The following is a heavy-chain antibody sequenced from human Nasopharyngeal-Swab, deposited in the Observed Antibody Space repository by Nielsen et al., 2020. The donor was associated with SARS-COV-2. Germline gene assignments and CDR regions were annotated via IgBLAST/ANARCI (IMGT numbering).Heavy chain of an antibody. CDR2: IGDKDHNYAT. J-gene: IGHJ4*02. CDR3: TTDYYFDY. Sequence: GESLKISCAASGFIFSGSAMHWVRQASGKGLEWVGRIGDKDHNYATTYGAAVKGRFTISRDDSKNTAFLQMDSLKTEDTALYYCTTDYYFDYWGQGPRSPSPQ. V-gene: IGHV3-73*01. CDR1: GFIFSGSA.